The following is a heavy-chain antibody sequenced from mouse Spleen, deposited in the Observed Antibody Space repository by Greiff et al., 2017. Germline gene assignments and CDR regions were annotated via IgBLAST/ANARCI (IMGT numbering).Heavy chain of an antibody. J-gene: IGHJ1*01. CDR2: INPSTGYT. CDR1: GYTFTTYW. CDR3: ARYGTRYFDV. Sequence: QVQLKQSGAELAKPGASVKMSCKPSGYTFTTYWMHWVKQRPGQGLEWIGYINPSTGYTEYNQKFKDKATLTADKSSSTAYMQLSSLTSEDSAVYYCARYGTRYFDVWGAGTTVTVSS. D-gene: IGHD1-1*01. V-gene: IGHV1-7*01.